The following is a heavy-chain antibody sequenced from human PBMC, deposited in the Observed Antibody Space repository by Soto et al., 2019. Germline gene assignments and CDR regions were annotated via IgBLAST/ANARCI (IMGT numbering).Heavy chain of an antibody. V-gene: IGHV3-33*01. D-gene: IGHD2-8*01. Sequence: GGSLRLSCAASGFTFSRQAMHWVRQAPGRGLGWVAVIWYHGVDKYYADSVKGRFTISRDNSKNTVYLQMNSLRGEDTAVYYCATGFLGLFNGGNSPLDSWGQGRLVTVSS. CDR2: IWYHGVDK. CDR1: GFTFSRQA. J-gene: IGHJ4*02. CDR3: ATGFLGLFNGGNSPLDS.